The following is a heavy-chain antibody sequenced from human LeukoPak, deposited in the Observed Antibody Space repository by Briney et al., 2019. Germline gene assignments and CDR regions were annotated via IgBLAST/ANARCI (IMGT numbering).Heavy chain of an antibody. CDR3: ARGPSGYSSSWPVRMGYYYGMDV. Sequence: SETLSLTCAVYGGSFSGYYWSWIRQPPGKGLEWIGEISHSGSTNYNPSLKSRVTISVDTSKNQFSLKLSSVTAADTAVYYCARGPSGYSSSWPVRMGYYYGMDVWGQGTTVTVSS. D-gene: IGHD6-13*01. J-gene: IGHJ6*02. CDR2: ISHSGST. V-gene: IGHV4-34*01. CDR1: GGSFSGYY.